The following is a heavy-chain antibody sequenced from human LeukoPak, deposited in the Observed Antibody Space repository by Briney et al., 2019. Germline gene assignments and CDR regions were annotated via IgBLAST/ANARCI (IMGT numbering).Heavy chain of an antibody. V-gene: IGHV3-23*01. CDR2: ISGSGGST. D-gene: IGHD3-10*02. CDR1: GFTFSSYA. J-gene: IGHJ6*04. Sequence: GGSLRLSCAASGFTFSSYAMSWVRQAPGKGLGWVSAISGSGGSTYYADSVKGRFTISRDNAKNSLYLQMNSLRAEDTAVYYCAELGITMIGGVWGKGTTVTISS. CDR3: AELGITMIGGV.